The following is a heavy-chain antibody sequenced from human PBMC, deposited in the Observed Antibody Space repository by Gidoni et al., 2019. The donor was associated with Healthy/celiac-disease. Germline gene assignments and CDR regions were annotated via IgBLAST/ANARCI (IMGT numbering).Heavy chain of an antibody. Sequence: QVQLQESAPGLVKPSQTLSLTCTVSGGSITSGSYYWSWIRQPAGKGLEWIGRIYTSGSTNYNPSLKSRVTISVDTSKNQFSLKLSSVTAADTAVYYCARSGYDSSGYYHFDYWGQGTLVTVSS. CDR1: GGSITSGSYY. J-gene: IGHJ4*02. V-gene: IGHV4-61*02. D-gene: IGHD3-22*01. CDR2: IYTSGST. CDR3: ARSGYDSSGYYHFDY.